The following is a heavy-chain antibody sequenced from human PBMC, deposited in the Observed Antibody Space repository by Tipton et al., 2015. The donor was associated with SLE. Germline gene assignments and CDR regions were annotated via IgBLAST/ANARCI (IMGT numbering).Heavy chain of an antibody. CDR1: GASISSYY. Sequence: TLSLTCTVPGASISSYYWSWIRQPPGKGLEWIGYIYYGGSTNYNPSLKSRVTISVDTSKNQFSLRLSSVTAADTAVYYCARGTSIFGVVRHFDYWGQGTLVTVSS. J-gene: IGHJ4*02. CDR3: ARGTSIFGVVRHFDY. D-gene: IGHD3-3*01. V-gene: IGHV4-59*01. CDR2: IYYGGST.